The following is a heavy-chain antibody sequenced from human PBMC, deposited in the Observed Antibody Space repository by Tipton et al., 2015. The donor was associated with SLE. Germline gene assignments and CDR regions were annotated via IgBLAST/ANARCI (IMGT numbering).Heavy chain of an antibody. V-gene: IGHV3-30*04. Sequence: SLRLSCAASGFTFSSYAMHWVRQAPGKGLEWVAVISYDGSDKYYADSVKGRFTISRDNSKNTLYLQMNSLRAEDTAVYYCASNLTPYYGMDVWGQGTTVTVSS. CDR1: GFTFSSYA. CDR2: ISYDGSDK. J-gene: IGHJ6*02. CDR3: ASNLTPYYGMDV. D-gene: IGHD1-14*01.